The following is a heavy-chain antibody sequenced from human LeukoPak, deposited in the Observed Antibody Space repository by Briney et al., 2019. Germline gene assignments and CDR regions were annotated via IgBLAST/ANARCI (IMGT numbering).Heavy chain of an antibody. V-gene: IGHV1-46*01. J-gene: IGHJ3*02. D-gene: IGHD3-9*01. CDR2: INPSGGST. Sequence: ASVKVSCKVSGYTLTELSMHWVRQAPGQGLEWMGIINPSGGSTSYAQKFQGRVTMTRDTSTSTVYMELSSLRSEDTAVYYCARDWVRYSGAFDIWGQGTMVTVSS. CDR3: ARDWVRYSGAFDI. CDR1: GYTLTELS.